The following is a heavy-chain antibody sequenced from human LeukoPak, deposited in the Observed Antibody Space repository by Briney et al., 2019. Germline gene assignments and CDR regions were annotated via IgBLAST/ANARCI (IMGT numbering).Heavy chain of an antibody. J-gene: IGHJ3*02. CDR1: GYTFTGYY. D-gene: IGHD3-16*01. CDR3: ARALYYDYVWGSPVGDAFDI. Sequence: ASVTVSCKASGYTFTGYYMHWVRQAPGQGLEWMGWINPNSGGTNYAQKFQGRVTMTRDTSISTAYMELSRLRSDDTAVYYCARALYYDYVWGSPVGDAFDIWGQGTMVTVSS. V-gene: IGHV1-2*02. CDR2: INPNSGGT.